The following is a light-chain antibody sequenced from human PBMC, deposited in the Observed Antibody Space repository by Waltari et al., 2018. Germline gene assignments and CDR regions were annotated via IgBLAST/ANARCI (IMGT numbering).Light chain of an antibody. V-gene: IGKV3-11*01. CDR1: QSVGRS. Sequence: EIVLTQSPATLSLSPGDRATLSCRASQSVGRSLSWYQQKPGQPPRLLIDDASTRATGIPARISGSGSGTDFTLTIGSLEPEDFAVYFCLQRSNWPPTFGGGTTVEIK. J-gene: IGKJ4*01. CDR3: LQRSNWPPT. CDR2: DAS.